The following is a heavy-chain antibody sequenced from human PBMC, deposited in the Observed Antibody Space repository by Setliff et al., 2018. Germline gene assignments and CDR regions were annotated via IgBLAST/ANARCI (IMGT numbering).Heavy chain of an antibody. CDR1: GGYIRSFH. J-gene: IGHJ4*02. CDR3: ARAFDSSGYYGESHTHYFDN. V-gene: IGHV4-59*08. D-gene: IGHD3-22*01. Sequence: ETLSLTCTVSGGYIRSFHWSWIRQSPGKGLEWIGYIYYSGTTNYNPSLKSRVTMSLDTSKNQFSLNLYSVTAADTAVYYCARAFDSSGYYGESHTHYFDNWGQGTLVTVSS. CDR2: IYYSGTT.